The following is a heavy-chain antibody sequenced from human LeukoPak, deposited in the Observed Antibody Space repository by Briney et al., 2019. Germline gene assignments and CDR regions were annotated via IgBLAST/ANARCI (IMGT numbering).Heavy chain of an antibody. Sequence: GASVKVSCKASGYTFTSYGISWVRQAPGQGLEWMGWISAYNGNTNYAQKLQGRVTMTTDTSTSTAYMELRSLRSDDTDVYYCARDLYYDILTGFDYWGQGTLVTVSS. J-gene: IGHJ4*02. CDR2: ISAYNGNT. V-gene: IGHV1-18*04. D-gene: IGHD3-9*01. CDR3: ARDLYYDILTGFDY. CDR1: GYTFTSYG.